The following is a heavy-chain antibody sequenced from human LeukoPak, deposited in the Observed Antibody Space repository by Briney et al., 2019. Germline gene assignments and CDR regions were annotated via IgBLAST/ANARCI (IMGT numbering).Heavy chain of an antibody. CDR2: ISYDGSNK. CDR3: AKDGRIAVAGFFDY. J-gene: IGHJ4*02. D-gene: IGHD6-19*01. V-gene: IGHV3-30*18. CDR1: GFTFSSYG. Sequence: GRSLRLSCAASGFTFSSYGMHWVRQAPGKGLEWVAVISYDGSNKYYADSVKDRFTISRDNSKNTLYLQMNSPRAEDTAVYYCAKDGRIAVAGFFDYWGQGTLVTVSS.